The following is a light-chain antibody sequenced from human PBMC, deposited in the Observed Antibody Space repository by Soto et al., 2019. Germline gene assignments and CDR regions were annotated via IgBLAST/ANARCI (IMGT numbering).Light chain of an antibody. V-gene: IGLV2-14*01. J-gene: IGLJ1*01. Sequence: QSVLTQPASVSGSPGQSITISCTGTSSDVGGYIYVSWYQQHPGKAPKLIIYDVATRPSGVSNRFSGSKSGSTASLIISRLQTEDEADYYCVSFTSSTTYVFGSGTKVTVL. CDR1: SSDVGGYIY. CDR2: DVA. CDR3: VSFTSSTTYV.